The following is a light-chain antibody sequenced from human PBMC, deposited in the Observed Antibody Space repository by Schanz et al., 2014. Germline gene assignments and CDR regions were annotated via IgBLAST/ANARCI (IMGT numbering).Light chain of an antibody. CDR3: QQRSNWPPLT. V-gene: IGKV3D-20*02. Sequence: ENVLTQSPGTLSLSPGERAALSCRASQNVDSVYLAWYQQKPGQAPRLLIYGASSRATGIPDRFSGRGSGTDFTLIISRLEPEDIGVYYCQQRSNWPPLTFGGGTKVEIK. J-gene: IGKJ4*01. CDR2: GAS. CDR1: QNVDSVY.